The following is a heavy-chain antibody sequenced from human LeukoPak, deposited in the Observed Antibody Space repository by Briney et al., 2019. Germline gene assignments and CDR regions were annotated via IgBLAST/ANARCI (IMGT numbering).Heavy chain of an antibody. V-gene: IGHV3-21*01. CDR3: ARDVGFLEWFGGIDY. CDR2: ISSSSSYI. J-gene: IGHJ4*02. CDR1: GFTFSSYS. D-gene: IGHD3-3*01. Sequence: GGSLRLSCAASGFTFSSYSMNWVRQAPGKGLEWVSSISSSSSYIYYADSVKGRFTISRDNAKNSLYLQMNSLRAEDTAVYYCARDVGFLEWFGGIDYWGQGTLVTVSS.